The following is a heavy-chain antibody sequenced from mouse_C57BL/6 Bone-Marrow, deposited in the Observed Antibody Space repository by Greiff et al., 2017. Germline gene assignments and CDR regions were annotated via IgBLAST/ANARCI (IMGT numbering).Heavy chain of an antibody. J-gene: IGHJ1*03. D-gene: IGHD2-3*01. CDR2: ISSGGSYT. CDR3: ARSDGYSLWYFDV. V-gene: IGHV5-6*01. CDR1: GFTFSSYG. Sequence: EVKVVESGGDLVKPGGSLKLSCAASGFTFSSYGMSWVRQTPDKRLEWVATISSGGSYTYYPDSVKGRFTISRDNAKNTLYLQMSSLKSEDTAMYYCARSDGYSLWYFDVWGTGTTVTVSS.